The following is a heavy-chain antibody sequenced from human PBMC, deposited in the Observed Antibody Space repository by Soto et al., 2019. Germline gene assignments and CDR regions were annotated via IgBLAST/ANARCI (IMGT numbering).Heavy chain of an antibody. CDR2: ISGSGGST. J-gene: IGHJ6*02. Sequence: EVQLLESGGGLVQPGGSLRLSCAASGFTFSSYAMSWVRQAPGKGLEWVSAISGSGGSTYYADSVKGRFTISRDNSKNTLYLQMNSLRAEDTAVYYCAKDRVVYGYYYYGMDVWGQGTTVTVSS. CDR3: AKDRVVYGYYYYGMDV. D-gene: IGHD2-8*02. CDR1: GFTFSSYA. V-gene: IGHV3-23*01.